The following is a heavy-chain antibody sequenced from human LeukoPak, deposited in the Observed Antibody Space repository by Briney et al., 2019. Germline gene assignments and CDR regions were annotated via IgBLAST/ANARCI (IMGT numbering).Heavy chain of an antibody. CDR2: IYPGDSDT. Sequence: GESLKISCKGSGYSFTSYWIGWVRQMPGKGLEWMGIIYPGDSDTRYSPSFQGQVTISADKSISTAYLQWSSLKASDTAMYYCARRLLGYCSGGSCYSGVFDPWGQGTLVTVSS. J-gene: IGHJ5*02. CDR3: ARRLLGYCSGGSCYSGVFDP. CDR1: GYSFTSYW. V-gene: IGHV5-51*01. D-gene: IGHD2-15*01.